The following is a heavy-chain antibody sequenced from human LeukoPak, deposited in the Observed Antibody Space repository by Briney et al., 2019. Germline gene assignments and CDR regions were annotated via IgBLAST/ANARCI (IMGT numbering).Heavy chain of an antibody. CDR2: INPDGGNT. CDR1: GYTFTNSY. Sequence: ASVKVSCKASGYTFTNSYIHWVRQAPGQVLEWMGLINPDGGNTNYAQKFQGRVTLTADKSTSTVYMEVSSLTSEDTAVYYCAREGGIPTTVPGVGYFDYWGQGTLVTVSA. CDR3: AREGGIPTTVPGVGYFDY. D-gene: IGHD3-16*01. J-gene: IGHJ4*02. V-gene: IGHV1-46*01.